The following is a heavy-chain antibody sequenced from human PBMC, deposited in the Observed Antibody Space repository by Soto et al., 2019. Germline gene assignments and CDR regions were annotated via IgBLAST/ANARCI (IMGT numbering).Heavy chain of an antibody. J-gene: IGHJ6*01. D-gene: IGHD2-15*01. CDR1: GYTFTSYY. CDR3: ARSRTYCSGGSCYSYYSYCMEV. V-gene: IGHV1-46*01. Sequence: WASVKVSCKASGYTFTSYYMHWVGQAPGQGLEWMGIINPSGGSTSYAQKFQGRVTMTRDTSTSTVYMELSSLRSEDTAVYYCARSRTYCSGGSCYSYYSYCMEVLGQGTTVTVSS. CDR2: INPSGGST.